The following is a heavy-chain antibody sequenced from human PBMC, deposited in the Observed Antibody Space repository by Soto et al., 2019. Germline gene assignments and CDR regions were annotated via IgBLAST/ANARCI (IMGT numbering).Heavy chain of an antibody. J-gene: IGHJ2*01. CDR3: ARSATFDL. CDR1: GGSISSGGYY. V-gene: IGHV4-31*01. Sequence: QVQLQESGPGLVKPSQTLSLTCTVSGGSISSGGYYWSWIRQHPGKGLEWIGYIYYSGSTYYNPSXXSXVXXAVDTSKNQFSLKLGPVTAADTAVYYCARSATFDLWGRGTLVTVSS. D-gene: IGHD2-15*01. CDR2: IYYSGST.